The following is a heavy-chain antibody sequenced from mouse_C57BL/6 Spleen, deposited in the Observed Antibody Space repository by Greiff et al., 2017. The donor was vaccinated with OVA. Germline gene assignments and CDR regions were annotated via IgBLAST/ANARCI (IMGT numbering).Heavy chain of an antibody. V-gene: IGHV1-81*01. J-gene: IGHJ3*01. CDR2: IYPRSGNT. D-gene: IGHD3-2*02. Sequence: VQLQQSGAELARPGASVKLSCKASGYTFTSYGISWVKQRTGQGLEWIGEIYPRSGNTYYNEKFKGKATLTADKSSSTAYMELRSLTSEDSAVYFCADGDSSGYVPRFAYWGQGTLVTVSA. CDR1: GYTFTSYG. CDR3: ADGDSSGYVPRFAY.